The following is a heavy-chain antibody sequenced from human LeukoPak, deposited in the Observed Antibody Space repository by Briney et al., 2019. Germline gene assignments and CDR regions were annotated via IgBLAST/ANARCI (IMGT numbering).Heavy chain of an antibody. J-gene: IGHJ6*02. CDR3: ATRAYSSNWSPTYYYYYGMDV. CDR2: IYYSGST. CDR1: GGSISSSSYY. Sequence: PSETLSLTCTVSGGSISSSSYYWGWIRQPPGKGLEWIGSIYYSGSTYYKPSLKSRGTISVDTSKNQFSLKLSSVTAADTAVYYCATRAYSSNWSPTYYYYYGMDVWGQGTTVTVSS. V-gene: IGHV4-39*01. D-gene: IGHD6-13*01.